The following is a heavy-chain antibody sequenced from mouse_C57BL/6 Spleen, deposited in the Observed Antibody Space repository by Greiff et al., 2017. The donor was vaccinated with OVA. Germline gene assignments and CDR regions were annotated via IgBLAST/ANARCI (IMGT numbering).Heavy chain of an antibody. D-gene: IGHD2-5*01. Sequence: QVQLQQPGAELVRPGTSVKLSCKASGYTFTSYWMHWVKQRPGQGLEWIGVIDPSDSYTNYNQKFKGKATLTVDTSSSTAYMQLSSLTSEDSAVYYCARSDYSNPDYWGQGTTLTVSA. J-gene: IGHJ2*01. CDR2: IDPSDSYT. CDR3: ARSDYSNPDY. CDR1: GYTFTSYW. V-gene: IGHV1-59*01.